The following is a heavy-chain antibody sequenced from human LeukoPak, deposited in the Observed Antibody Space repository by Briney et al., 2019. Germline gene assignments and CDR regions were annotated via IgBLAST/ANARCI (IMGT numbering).Heavy chain of an antibody. V-gene: IGHV4-38-2*02. D-gene: IGHD3-22*01. Sequence: SETLSLTCTVSGYSISSGYYWGWIRQPPGKGLEWIGSIYHSGSTYYNPSLKSRVTISVDTSKNQFSLKLSSVTAADTAVYYCASGNYYDSSGYYKGAFDIWGPGTMVTVSS. CDR1: GYSISSGYY. CDR3: ASGNYYDSSGYYKGAFDI. J-gene: IGHJ3*02. CDR2: IYHSGST.